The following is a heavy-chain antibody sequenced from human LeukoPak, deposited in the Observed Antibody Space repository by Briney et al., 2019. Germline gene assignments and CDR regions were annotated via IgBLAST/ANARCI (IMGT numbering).Heavy chain of an antibody. CDR1: GFTFSSYA. D-gene: IGHD3-16*02. V-gene: IGHV3-23*01. CDR3: AKDNSRSYRPYNWFDP. Sequence: GGSLRLSCAASGFTFSSYAMSWVRQAPGKGLEWVSAISGSGGSTYYADSVKGRFTISRDNSKNTLYLQMNSLRAEDTAVYYCAKDNSRSYRPYNWFDPWGQGTLVTVSS. CDR2: ISGSGGST. J-gene: IGHJ5*02.